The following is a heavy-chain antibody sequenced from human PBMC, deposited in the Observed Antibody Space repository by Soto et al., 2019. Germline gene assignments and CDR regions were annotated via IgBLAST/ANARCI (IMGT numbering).Heavy chain of an antibody. CDR1: GGSISSGGYS. CDR2: IYHSGST. D-gene: IGHD4-17*01. J-gene: IGHJ4*02. CDR3: AREMTTVTTFDY. V-gene: IGHV4-30-2*01. Sequence: QLQLQESGSGLVKPSQTLSLTCAVSGGSISSGGYSWSWIRQPPGKGLAWIGYIYHSGSTYYNPSLKSRVTRSVARSKNQFSLKLSSGTAAAPAVYYCAREMTTVTTFDYWGQGTLVTVAS.